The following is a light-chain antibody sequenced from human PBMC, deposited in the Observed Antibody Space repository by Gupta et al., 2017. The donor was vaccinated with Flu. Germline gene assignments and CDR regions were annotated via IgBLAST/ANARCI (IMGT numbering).Light chain of an antibody. V-gene: IGKV3-15*01. Sequence: ELVLTQSPATLSVSPGESATLSCRASQSIGSNLAWYHQKPGQAPRLLSYTASTRATDIPARFSGSGSGTEFTLTISSLQSEDFAIYYCQQDNNWPRTFGQGTKVEI. CDR3: QQDNNWPRT. J-gene: IGKJ1*01. CDR1: QSIGSN. CDR2: TAS.